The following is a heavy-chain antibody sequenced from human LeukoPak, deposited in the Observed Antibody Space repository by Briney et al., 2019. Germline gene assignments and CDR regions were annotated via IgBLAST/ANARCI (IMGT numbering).Heavy chain of an antibody. CDR2: ISGSGGST. J-gene: IGHJ4*02. CDR1: GFTFSSYA. CDR3: AKDRKWDTAREKADY. D-gene: IGHD5-18*01. Sequence: SGGSLRLSCAASGFTFSSYAMSWVRQAPGKGLEWLSAISGSGGSTYYADSVKGRFTISRDNSKNTLYLQMNSLRAEDTAVYYCAKDRKWDTAREKADYWGQGTLVTVSS. V-gene: IGHV3-23*01.